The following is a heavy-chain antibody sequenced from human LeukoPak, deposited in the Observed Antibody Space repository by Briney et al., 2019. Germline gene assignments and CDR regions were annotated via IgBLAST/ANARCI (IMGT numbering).Heavy chain of an antibody. D-gene: IGHD3-3*01. J-gene: IGHJ4*02. Sequence: GASVKVSCKTSGYTFTAHYIQWVRQAPGQGPEWLGWINPRSGGTMYAQKFQGRVGMTRDTSISTAYMEVTSLRSDDTAVYYCAVWNGYVDFWSGPFDFWGQGTVVTVSS. CDR2: INPRSGGT. V-gene: IGHV1-2*02. CDR1: GYTFTAHY. CDR3: AVWNGYVDFWSGPFDF.